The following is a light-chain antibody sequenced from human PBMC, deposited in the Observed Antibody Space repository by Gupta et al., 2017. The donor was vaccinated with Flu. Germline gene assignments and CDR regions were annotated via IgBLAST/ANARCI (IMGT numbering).Light chain of an antibody. CDR3: AAWDASLSAYL. Sequence: QSVLTQTPSASGTPGQRVTISCSGSIPNVGSDNVYWYRQVPGTVPKRLIYNDNKRPSGVPDRFSGSKSGTSASLSISGLRSEDDADYYCAAWDASLSAYLFGTATKVTVL. J-gene: IGLJ1*01. V-gene: IGLV1-47*01. CDR1: IPNVGSDN. CDR2: NDN.